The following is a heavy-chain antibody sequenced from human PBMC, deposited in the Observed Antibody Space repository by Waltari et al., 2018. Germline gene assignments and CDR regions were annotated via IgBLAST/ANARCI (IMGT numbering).Heavy chain of an antibody. CDR1: GFTSVTHA. CDR3: AKPFYNWDDPLHS. CDR2: ISVSDAT. V-gene: IGHV3-23*01. Sequence: SGFTSVTHAINWVRQAPGKGLEWVSSISVSDATYYADSVKGRFTISRDYSDNTVYLQMDSLRADDTAVYFCAKPFYNWDDPLHSWGQGTPVTVSS. J-gene: IGHJ1*01. D-gene: IGHD1-20*01.